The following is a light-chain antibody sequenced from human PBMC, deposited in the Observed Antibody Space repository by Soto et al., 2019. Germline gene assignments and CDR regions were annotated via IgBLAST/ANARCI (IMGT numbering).Light chain of an antibody. CDR1: PSNIGSNY. CDR3: AAWEDSVNLWL. Sequence: QSVLTQPPSASGIPGQTVTLSCSGSPSNIGSNYVYWYQQLPGTAPKLLIYSNNQRPSGVPDRFSGSKSGTSGSLAISGLRSEDEADYYCAAWEDSVNLWLFGGWTKLTVL. CDR2: SNN. J-gene: IGLJ3*02. V-gene: IGLV1-47*02.